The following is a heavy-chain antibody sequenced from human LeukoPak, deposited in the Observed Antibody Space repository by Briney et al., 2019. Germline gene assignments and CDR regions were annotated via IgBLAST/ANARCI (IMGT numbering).Heavy chain of an antibody. Sequence: SETLSLTCTVSGGSISSGGYYWSWIRQHPGEGLEWIGYIYYSGSTYYNPSLKSRVTISVDTSKNQFSLKLSSVTAADTAVYYCARLDSPNAFDIWGQGTMVTVSS. CDR3: ARLDSPNAFDI. D-gene: IGHD3-22*01. CDR1: GGSISSGGYY. V-gene: IGHV4-31*03. J-gene: IGHJ3*02. CDR2: IYYSGST.